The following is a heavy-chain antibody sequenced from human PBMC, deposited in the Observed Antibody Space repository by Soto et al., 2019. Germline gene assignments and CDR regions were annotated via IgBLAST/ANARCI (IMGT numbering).Heavy chain of an antibody. J-gene: IGHJ6*03. D-gene: IGHD3-10*01. CDR2: ISAYNGNT. CDR1: GYTFTSYG. CDR3: ATGRPMEDYYYYMDV. Sequence: ASVRVSCKASGYTFTSYGISWVRQAPGQGLEWMGWISAYNGNTNYAQKLQGRVTMTTDTSTSTAYMELRSLRSDDTAVYYCATGRPMEDYYYYMDVWGKGTTVTVSS. V-gene: IGHV1-18*01.